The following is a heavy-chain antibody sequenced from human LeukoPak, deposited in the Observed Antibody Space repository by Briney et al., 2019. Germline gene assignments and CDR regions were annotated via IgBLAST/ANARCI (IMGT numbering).Heavy chain of an antibody. V-gene: IGHV4-34*01. D-gene: IGHD3-10*01. CDR2: IGHTGNT. CDR3: ARDLMRTYYSDSGSFSQGPVDP. J-gene: IGHJ5*02. CDR1: GFTVSSNY. Sequence: GSLRLSCAASGFTVSSNYMSWVRQAPGKGLEWIGEIGHTGNTNYSPSLKSRVTISIDTSRNQFSLKLTSVSAADTAVYYCARDLMRTYYSDSGSFSQGPVDPWGQGTLVTVSS.